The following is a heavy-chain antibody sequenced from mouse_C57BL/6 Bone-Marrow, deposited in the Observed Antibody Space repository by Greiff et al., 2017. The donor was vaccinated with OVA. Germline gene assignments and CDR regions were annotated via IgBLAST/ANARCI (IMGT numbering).Heavy chain of an antibody. Sequence: QVQLQQPGAELVMPGASVKLSCKASGYTFTSYWMHWVKQRPGQGLEWIGEIDPSDSYTNYNQKFKGKSTLTVDKSSSTAYMQLSSLTSEDSAVYYCAREGDWPWFAYWGQGTRVTVSA. CDR1: GYTFTSYW. CDR2: IDPSDSYT. D-gene: IGHD3-3*01. CDR3: AREGDWPWFAY. J-gene: IGHJ3*01. V-gene: IGHV1-69*01.